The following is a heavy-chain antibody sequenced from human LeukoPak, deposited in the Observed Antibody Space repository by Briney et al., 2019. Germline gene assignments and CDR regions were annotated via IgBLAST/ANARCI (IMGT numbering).Heavy chain of an antibody. CDR1: GYTFTRYV. CDR3: ACVSTGFYYDSSGYVGY. J-gene: IGHJ4*02. D-gene: IGHD3-22*01. V-gene: IGHV1-18*01. Sequence: EASVKVSCKPSGYTFTRYVISWVRPTPGQGLEWMGWIYDYNGNTNNVQKLQGRGTMSTDTSTGTAYMALRSLRSDDRAVYNCACVSTGFYYDSSGYVGYWGQGTLVTVSS. CDR2: IYDYNGNT.